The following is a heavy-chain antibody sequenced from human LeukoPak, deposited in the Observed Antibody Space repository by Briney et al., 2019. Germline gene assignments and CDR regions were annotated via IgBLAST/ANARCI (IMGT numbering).Heavy chain of an antibody. CDR1: GGSISSSSYY. D-gene: IGHD2-2*02. CDR2: IYYSGST. V-gene: IGHV4-39*01. CDR3: ARSYRYCSSTSCYITFDY. J-gene: IGHJ4*02. Sequence: SETLSLTCTVSGGSISSSSYYWGWISQPPGKGLEWIGSIYYSGSTYYGPSLKSLVQISVDSSKTQFSLKLSSVTAADTAVYYCARSYRYCSSTSCYITFDYWGQGTLVTVSS.